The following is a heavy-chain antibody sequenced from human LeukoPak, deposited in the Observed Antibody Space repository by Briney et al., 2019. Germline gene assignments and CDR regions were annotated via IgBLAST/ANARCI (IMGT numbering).Heavy chain of an antibody. D-gene: IGHD6-13*01. V-gene: IGHV3-21*01. J-gene: IGHJ4*02. CDR1: GFTFSGYS. CDR2: ISSSSSYI. CDR3: ARDPCIAAAGYDY. Sequence: PGGSLRLSCAASGFTFSGYSMNWVRQAPGKGLEWVSSISSSSSYIYYADSVKGRFTTSRDNAKNSLYLQMNSLRAEDTAVYYCARDPCIAAAGYDYWGQGTLVTVSS.